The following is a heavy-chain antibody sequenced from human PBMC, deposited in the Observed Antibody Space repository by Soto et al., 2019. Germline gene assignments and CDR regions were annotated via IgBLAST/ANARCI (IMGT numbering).Heavy chain of an antibody. CDR3: ARGRYCLTGRCFPNWFDS. V-gene: IGHV4-30-4*01. J-gene: IGHJ5*01. CDR2: IYKSATT. D-gene: IGHD2-15*01. CDR1: GDSISTVDYF. Sequence: QVQLLESGPGLVKPSQTLSLTCSVSGDSISTVDYFWAWVRQPPGQALEYIGYIYKSATTYYNPSFESRFAIYLDTSKSQFSLNMTSLTAADTAVYFCARGRYCLTGRCFPNWFDSWGQGTLVTVSS.